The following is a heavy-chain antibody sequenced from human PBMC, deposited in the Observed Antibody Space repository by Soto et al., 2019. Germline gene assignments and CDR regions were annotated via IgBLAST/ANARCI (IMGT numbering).Heavy chain of an antibody. Sequence: PSETLSLTCGVYGGSFRNYYWIWVRQPPGKGLEWIGEVNHSGEATYNPSLQSRVTISLDTTNNHFSLKMTSVTAADTAVYYCARDWYRDGYNGGFFDYWGQGTLVTVSS. CDR2: VNHSGEA. D-gene: IGHD1-26*01. V-gene: IGHV4-34*01. CDR1: GGSFRNYY. CDR3: ARDWYRDGYNGGFFDY. J-gene: IGHJ4*02.